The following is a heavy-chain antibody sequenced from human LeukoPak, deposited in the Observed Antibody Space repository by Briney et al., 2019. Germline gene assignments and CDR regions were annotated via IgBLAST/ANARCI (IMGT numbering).Heavy chain of an antibody. CDR1: GFTFSDYW. D-gene: IGHD6-13*01. CDR2: IKQDGSEK. J-gene: IGHJ6*03. CDR3: ARGQQLGNYYYYMDV. V-gene: IGHV3-7*03. Sequence: GGSLRLSCAASGFTFSDYWMSWVRQVPGKGLEWVANIKQDGSEKYYVDSVKGRFTISRDNAKNSLYLQMNSLRAEDTALYYCARGQQLGNYYYYMDVWGKGTTVTVSS.